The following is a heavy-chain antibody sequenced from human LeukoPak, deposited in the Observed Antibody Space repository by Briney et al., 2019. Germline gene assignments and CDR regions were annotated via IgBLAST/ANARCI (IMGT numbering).Heavy chain of an antibody. CDR2: IGWDGGST. J-gene: IGHJ4*02. Sequence: PGGSLRLSCAASGFTFEDYAMQWVRQGPGKGLEWVSLIGWDGGSTYYADSVKGRFTISRDNSKNSLYLQMNSLRTEDTALCYCAKTIGGYNYGADHWGQGTLVTVSS. CDR1: GFTFEDYA. V-gene: IGHV3-43*01. D-gene: IGHD5-18*01. CDR3: AKTIGGYNYGADH.